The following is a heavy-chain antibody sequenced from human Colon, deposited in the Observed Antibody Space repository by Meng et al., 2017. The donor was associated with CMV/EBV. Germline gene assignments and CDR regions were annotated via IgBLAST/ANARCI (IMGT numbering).Heavy chain of an antibody. CDR1: GGPILSGDYY. Sequence: SETLSLTCTVSGGPILSGDYYWSWIRQSPAKGLEWLGYIYHSGHTYYNPSLESRLTISVDTSKNQFFLKLRSVTAADTAVYYCARVEGAFSYSMDVWGQGSTVTVSS. CDR2: IYHSGHT. D-gene: IGHD1-26*01. CDR3: ARVEGAFSYSMDV. V-gene: IGHV4-30-4*08. J-gene: IGHJ6*02.